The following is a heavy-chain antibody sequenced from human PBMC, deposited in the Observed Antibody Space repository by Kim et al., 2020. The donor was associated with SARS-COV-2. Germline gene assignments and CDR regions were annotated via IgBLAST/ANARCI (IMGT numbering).Heavy chain of an antibody. V-gene: IGHV3-11*01. J-gene: IGHJ1*01. CDR2: ISESGSLK. D-gene: IGHD3-10*01. Sequence: GGSLRLSCTASGFTFSVSYMIWLRQAPGRGLEWASFISESGSLKFYADSVKGPFTVSRDNAKNSLYLQMDSLSPEDTAVYYCANLHYYSSQYWGQGTLVTVSS. CDR3: ANLHYYSSQY. CDR1: GFTFSVSY.